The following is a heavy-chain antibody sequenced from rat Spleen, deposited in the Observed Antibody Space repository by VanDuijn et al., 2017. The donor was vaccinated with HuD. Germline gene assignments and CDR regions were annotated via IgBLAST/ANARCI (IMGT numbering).Heavy chain of an antibody. J-gene: IGHJ2*01. D-gene: IGHD1-4*01. V-gene: IGHV5-19*01. Sequence: EVQLVESGGGLVQPGRCLKLSCVGSGFIFSDYAMAWVRQAPKKGLEWVASISPSGGSTYYRDSVKGRFTISRHNTQNTLYLQMNSLRSEDTATYYCTTPGTLFDYWGQGVMVTVSS. CDR3: TTPGTLFDY. CDR2: ISPSGGST. CDR1: GFIFSDYA.